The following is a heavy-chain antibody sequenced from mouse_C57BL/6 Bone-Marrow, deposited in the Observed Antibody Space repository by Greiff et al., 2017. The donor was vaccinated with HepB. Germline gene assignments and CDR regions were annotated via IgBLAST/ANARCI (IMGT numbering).Heavy chain of an antibody. Sequence: VQLNESGGGLVKPGGSLKLSCAASGFTFSDYGMHWVRQAPEKGLEWVAYISSGSSTIYYADTVKGRFTISRDNAKNTLFLQMTSLRSEDTAMYYCARWFYSNPFAYGGQGTRVTVSA. CDR1: GFTFSDYG. V-gene: IGHV5-17*01. CDR3: ARWFYSNPFAY. D-gene: IGHD2-5*01. J-gene: IGHJ3*01. CDR2: ISSGSSTI.